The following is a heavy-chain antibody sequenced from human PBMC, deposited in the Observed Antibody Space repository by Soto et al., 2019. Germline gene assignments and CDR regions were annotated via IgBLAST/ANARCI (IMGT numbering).Heavy chain of an antibody. CDR3: ARSLDSTGYFNY. J-gene: IGHJ4*02. Sequence: QVQLVQSGAEVKKPGSSVKVSCRASGGAFSTYAISWVRQAPGQGLEWMGGIIPISGTANYAQKFQGRVTITADESTSTFYMGLSSLSSEDTAVYYCARSLDSTGYFNYWGQGTLVTVSS. D-gene: IGHD3-22*01. CDR2: IIPISGTA. CDR1: GGAFSTYA. V-gene: IGHV1-69*01.